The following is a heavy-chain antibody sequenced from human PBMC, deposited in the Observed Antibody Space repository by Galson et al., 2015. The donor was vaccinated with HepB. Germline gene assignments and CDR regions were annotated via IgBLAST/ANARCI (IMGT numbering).Heavy chain of an antibody. J-gene: IGHJ4*02. CDR2: IYPGDSDT. Sequence: QSGAEVKEPGESLKISCEISGYNFANYWIGWVRQMPGKGLEWMGIIYPGDSDTRYSPSFQGQVTISADKSISTAYLQWSSLKASDTAMYYCARVGGWLQSPDYWGQGTLVTVSS. CDR1: GYNFANYW. V-gene: IGHV5-51*01. CDR3: ARVGGWLQSPDY. D-gene: IGHD5-24*01.